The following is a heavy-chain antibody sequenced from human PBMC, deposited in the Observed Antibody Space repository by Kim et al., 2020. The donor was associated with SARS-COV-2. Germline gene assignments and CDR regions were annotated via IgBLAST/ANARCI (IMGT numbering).Heavy chain of an antibody. J-gene: IGHJ4*02. V-gene: IGHV3-74*01. D-gene: IGHD3-10*01. Sequence: YADSVRRRFTISRDNAKNTLYLQMTSLSDDDTAIYYCSTDLPGELLHYFHYWGQGALLTLPA. CDR3: STDLPGELLHYFHY.